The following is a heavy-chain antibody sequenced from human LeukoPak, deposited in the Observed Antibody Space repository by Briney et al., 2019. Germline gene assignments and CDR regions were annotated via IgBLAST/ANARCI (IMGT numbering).Heavy chain of an antibody. CDR2: INPSGGST. D-gene: IGHD6-19*01. V-gene: IGHV1-46*01. CDR1: GYTFTGYY. J-gene: IGHJ4*02. Sequence: ASVKVSCKASGYTFTGYYMHWVRQAPGQGLEWMGIINPSGGSTSYAQKFQGRVTMTRDMSTSTVYMELSSLRSEDTAVYYCARRLAVALDYWGQGTLVTVSS. CDR3: ARRLAVALDY.